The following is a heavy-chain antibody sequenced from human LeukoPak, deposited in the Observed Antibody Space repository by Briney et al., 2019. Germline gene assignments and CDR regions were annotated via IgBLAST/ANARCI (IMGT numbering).Heavy chain of an antibody. V-gene: IGHV3-23*01. CDR2: ISGSGGST. J-gene: IGHJ6*02. CDR3: ARDRPHCSSTSCYADYYYGMDV. D-gene: IGHD2-2*01. CDR1: GFTFSSYA. Sequence: GGSLRLSCAASGFTFSSYAMSWVRQAPGKGLEWVSAISGSGGSTYYADSVKGRFTISRDNAKNSLYLQMNSLRAEDTAVYYCARDRPHCSSTSCYADYYYGMDVWGQGTTVTVSS.